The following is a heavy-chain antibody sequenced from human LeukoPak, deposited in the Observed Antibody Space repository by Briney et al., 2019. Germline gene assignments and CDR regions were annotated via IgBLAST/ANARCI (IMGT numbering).Heavy chain of an antibody. V-gene: IGHV4-39*07. CDR2: IYHSGST. Sequence: SETLSLTCTVSGGSISSSSYYWGWIRQPPGKGLEWIGSIYHSGSTYYNPSLKSRVTISVDTSKNQFSLKLSSVTAADTAVYYCARDLYSGSPGFDYWGQGTLVTVSS. J-gene: IGHJ4*02. CDR3: ARDLYSGSPGFDY. CDR1: GGSISSSSYY. D-gene: IGHD1-26*01.